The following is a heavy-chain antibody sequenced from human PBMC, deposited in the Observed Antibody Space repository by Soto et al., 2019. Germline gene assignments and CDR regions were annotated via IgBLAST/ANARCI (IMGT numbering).Heavy chain of an antibody. J-gene: IGHJ4*02. Sequence: SETLSLTCTVSGGSISSYYWSWIRQPPGKGLEWIGYIYYSGSTNYNPSLKSRVTISVDTSKNQFSLKLSSVTAADTAVYYCARSSDYYDSSGYFVFDYWGQGTLVTVSS. CDR2: IYYSGST. CDR1: GGSISSYY. V-gene: IGHV4-59*12. CDR3: ARSSDYYDSSGYFVFDY. D-gene: IGHD3-22*01.